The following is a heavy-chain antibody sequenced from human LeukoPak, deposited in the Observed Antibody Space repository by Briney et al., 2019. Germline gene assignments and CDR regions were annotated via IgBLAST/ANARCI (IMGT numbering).Heavy chain of an antibody. CDR2: ISACGSST. V-gene: IGHV3-23*01. D-gene: IGHD6-13*01. J-gene: IGHJ4*02. Sequence: GGSLRLSCAASGLAFSTYSMSWVRQAPGKGLYWVSGISACGSSTYYADSVKGRFTISRDNSKNTLYLQMNSLRAEDTAVYYCAKDAAGPEYWGQGTLVTVSS. CDR1: GLAFSTYS. CDR3: AKDAAGPEY.